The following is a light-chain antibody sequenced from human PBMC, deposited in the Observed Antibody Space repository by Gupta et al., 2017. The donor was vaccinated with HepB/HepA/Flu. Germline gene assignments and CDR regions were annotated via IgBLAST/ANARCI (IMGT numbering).Light chain of an antibody. CDR2: YAS. CDR3: HQSYTLPRT. J-gene: IGKJ1*01. Sequence: LQPSPDLYSVSTKEKVTISCRASQSIGRSLNWFQQKPGQSPKLLIKYASESISGVPSRFSGSGSGTDFTLTINSLEADDAAVYYCHQSYTLPRTFGQGTKVEIK. CDR1: QSIGRS. V-gene: IGKV6D-21*02.